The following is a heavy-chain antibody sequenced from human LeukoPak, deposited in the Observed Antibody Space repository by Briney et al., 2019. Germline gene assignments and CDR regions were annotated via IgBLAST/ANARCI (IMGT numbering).Heavy chain of an antibody. CDR3: AKDTSRGYNYYYYMDI. V-gene: IGHV3-43*01. Sequence: GGSLRLSCAASGFTFDDYTMHWVRQAPGKGLEWVSLISWDGGSTYYGDSVKGRFTISRDNSKNSLYLQMNSLRTEDTALYYCAKDTSRGYNYYYYMDIWGKGTTVTVSS. CDR2: ISWDGGST. D-gene: IGHD5-12*01. J-gene: IGHJ6*03. CDR1: GFTFDDYT.